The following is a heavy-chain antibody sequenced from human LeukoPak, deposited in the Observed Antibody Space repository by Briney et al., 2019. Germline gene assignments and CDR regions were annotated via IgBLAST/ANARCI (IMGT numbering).Heavy chain of an antibody. CDR2: ICYSGSA. D-gene: IGHD3-16*02. J-gene: IGHJ5*02. CDR1: GGSISSYY. CDR3: ARGAPRDYIWGSYRYDWFDP. Sequence: SETLSLTCTVSGGSISSYYWSWIRQPPGKGLEWIGYICYSGSANYNPSLKSRVTISVDTSKNQFSLKLSSVTAADTAVYYCARGAPRDYIWGSYRYDWFDPWGQGTLVTVSS. V-gene: IGHV4-59*01.